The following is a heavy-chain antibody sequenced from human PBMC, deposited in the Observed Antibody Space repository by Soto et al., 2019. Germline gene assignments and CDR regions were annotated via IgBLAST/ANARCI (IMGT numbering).Heavy chain of an antibody. CDR1: GNTFTSYD. V-gene: IGHV1-8*01. J-gene: IGHJ4*02. Sequence: WASVKVSCKASGNTFTSYDINWVRQATGHGLKWMGWINPNSGNIGYAQKFQGRVTMTRDTAIRSAYMEVSRLRSDDTAVYYCARGRASGSYYLLDYWGQGTLVTVSS. CDR2: INPNSGNI. CDR3: ARGRASGSYYLLDY. D-gene: IGHD3-10*01.